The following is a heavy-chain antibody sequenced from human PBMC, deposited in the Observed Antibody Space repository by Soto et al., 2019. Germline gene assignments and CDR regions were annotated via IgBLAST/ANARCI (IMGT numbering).Heavy chain of an antibody. V-gene: IGHV3-11*01. Sequence: LRLSCVASGFTFSDNYMSWIRQAPGKGLEWVSYISSGGRDIYYADSVNGRFTVSRDNAKNSLYLQMNSLRAEDSAVYYCAKQQLMVYSGYGMDVWGQGTTVTVSS. CDR2: ISSGGRDI. CDR3: AKQQLMVYSGYGMDV. D-gene: IGHD2-8*01. J-gene: IGHJ6*02. CDR1: GFTFSDNY.